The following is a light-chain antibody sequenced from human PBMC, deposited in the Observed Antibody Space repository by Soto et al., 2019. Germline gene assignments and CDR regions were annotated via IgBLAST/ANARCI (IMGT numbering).Light chain of an antibody. CDR1: QSISSW. Sequence: DIQMTQSPATLSASVGDRVTITCRASQSISSWLAWYQQKPGKAPKLLIYDASTLESGVPSRFGGSGSGTEITLTISILQPDDFTTYCCHQYNSYPWTFGQGTKVDIK. J-gene: IGKJ1*01. CDR3: HQYNSYPWT. CDR2: DAS. V-gene: IGKV1-5*01.